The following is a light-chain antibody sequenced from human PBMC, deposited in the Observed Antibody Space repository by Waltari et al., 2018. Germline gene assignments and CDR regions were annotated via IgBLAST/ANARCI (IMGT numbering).Light chain of an antibody. CDR2: EVT. V-gene: IGLV2-8*01. CDR1: SSDVGGYDY. CDR3: SSFAGSNNYV. Sequence: HSALTQPPSASGSPGQSVTISCTGTSSDVGGYDYVSWYQQHPGKAPKLIISEVTKRPSGVPARSSGSKSGTTASLTVSGLQADDEADYYCSSFAGSNNYVFGTGTKVTVL. J-gene: IGLJ1*01.